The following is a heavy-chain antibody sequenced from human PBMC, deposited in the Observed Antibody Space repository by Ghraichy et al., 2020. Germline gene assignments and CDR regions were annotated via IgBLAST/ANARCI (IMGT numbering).Heavy chain of an antibody. Sequence: GGSLRLSCAASGFIFSSYDMHWVRQAPGKGLEWVAGISYDESNEYYADLVKGRFTISRDNSKNTLYLQLNSLRDEGTAVYYCAKGRDNFWSGAYGMDVWGQGTTVTVSS. V-gene: IGHV3-30*18. CDR3: AKGRDNFWSGAYGMDV. CDR1: GFIFSSYD. CDR2: ISYDESNE. D-gene: IGHD3-3*01. J-gene: IGHJ6*02.